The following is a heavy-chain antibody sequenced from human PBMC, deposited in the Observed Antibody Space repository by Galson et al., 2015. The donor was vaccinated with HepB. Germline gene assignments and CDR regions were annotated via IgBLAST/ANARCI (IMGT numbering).Heavy chain of an antibody. D-gene: IGHD6-19*01. CDR1: GYSFSKYW. V-gene: IGHV5-51*01. CDR3: ARQGGSSGKLDL. CDR2: IYPGDLNI. J-gene: IGHJ4*02. Sequence: SGAEVKKPGESLKISCKTSGYSFSKYWIVWVRQMAGKGLESMGIIYPGDLNIKYSPTFEGRVIISADKSTDHAYVERTSLKTSDSAMYYCARQGGSSGKLDLWGLGTLVTVS.